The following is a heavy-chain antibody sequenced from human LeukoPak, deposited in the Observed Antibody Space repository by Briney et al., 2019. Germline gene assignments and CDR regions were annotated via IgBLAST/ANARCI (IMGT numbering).Heavy chain of an antibody. D-gene: IGHD2-15*01. CDR3: AKDTKGYCSS. CDR1: GFTFSSYG. J-gene: IGHJ4*02. CDR2: IWYDGSNK. Sequence: GGSLRLSCAASGFTFSSYGMHWVRQAPGKGLEWVAVIWYDGSNKYYADSVKGRFTISRDNSKNMLYLQMNSLRAEDTAVYYCAKDTKGYCSSWGQGTLVTVSS. V-gene: IGHV3-33*06.